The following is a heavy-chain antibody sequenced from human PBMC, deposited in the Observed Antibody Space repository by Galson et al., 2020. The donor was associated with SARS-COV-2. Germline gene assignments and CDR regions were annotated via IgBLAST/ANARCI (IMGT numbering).Heavy chain of an antibody. Sequence: ETSETLSLTCTVSGGSISSGGYYWSWIRQHPGKGLEWIGYIYYSGSTYYNPSLKSRVTISVDTSKNQFSLKLSSVTAADTAVYYCARASRTSVGVVKHFDDWGQGTLVTVSS. CDR3: ARASRTSVGVVKHFDD. J-gene: IGHJ4*02. D-gene: IGHD3-3*01. CDR2: IYYSGST. CDR1: GGSISSGGYY. V-gene: IGHV4-31*03.